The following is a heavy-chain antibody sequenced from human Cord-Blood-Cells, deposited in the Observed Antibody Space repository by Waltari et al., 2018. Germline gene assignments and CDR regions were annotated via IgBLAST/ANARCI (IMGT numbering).Heavy chain of an antibody. D-gene: IGHD6-13*01. CDR1: GFTVSSNY. CDR3: ARSPKGRGGAAAY. V-gene: IGHV3-53*01. Sequence: EVQLVESGGGLIQPGGSLRLSCAASGFTVSSNYMSWVRQAPGKGLEWVSVIYSGGSKKYADSVKGRFTISRDNSKNTLYLQMNSLRAEDTAVYYCARSPKGRGGAAAYWGQGTLVTVSS. CDR2: IYSGGSK. J-gene: IGHJ4*02.